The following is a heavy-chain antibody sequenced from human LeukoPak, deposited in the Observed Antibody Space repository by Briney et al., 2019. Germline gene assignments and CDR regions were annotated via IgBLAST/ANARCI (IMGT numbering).Heavy chain of an antibody. J-gene: IGHJ4*02. D-gene: IGHD3-22*01. CDR1: GFTFSSYG. CDR2: IWYDGSNK. Sequence: GTSLRLSCAASGFTFSSYGMHWVRQAPGKGLEWVAVIWYDGSNKYYADSVKGRFTISRDNSKNTLYLQMNSLRAEDTAVYYCARDKPPPYYYDSSGIFDYWGQGTLVTVSS. V-gene: IGHV3-33*01. CDR3: ARDKPPPYYYDSSGIFDY.